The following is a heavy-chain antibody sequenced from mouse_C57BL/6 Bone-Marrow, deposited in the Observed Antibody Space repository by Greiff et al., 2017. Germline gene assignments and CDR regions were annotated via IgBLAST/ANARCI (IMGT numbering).Heavy chain of an antibody. Sequence: VQLQQPGAELVKPGASVKVSCKASGYTFTSYWMHWVKQRPGQGLEWIGRLHPSDSDTNYNQKFKGKATLTVDKSSSTAYMQLSSLTSEDSAVYYCAMEGRGYYFDYWGQGTTLTGSS. CDR1: GYTFTSYW. CDR3: AMEGRGYYFDY. CDR2: LHPSDSDT. V-gene: IGHV1-74*01. D-gene: IGHD3-3*01. J-gene: IGHJ2*01.